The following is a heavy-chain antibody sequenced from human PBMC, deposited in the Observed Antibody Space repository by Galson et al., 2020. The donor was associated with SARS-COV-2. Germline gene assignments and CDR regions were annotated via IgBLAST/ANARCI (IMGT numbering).Heavy chain of an antibody. CDR1: GFTFDDYG. D-gene: IGHD3-3*01. CDR3: ARERITIFGAEGDAFDI. V-gene: IGHV3-20*04. Sequence: GGSLRLSCAASGFTFDDYGMSWVRQAPGKGLEWVSGINWNGGSTGYADSVKGRFTISRDNAKNSLYLQMNSLRAEDTALYYCARERITIFGAEGDAFDIWGQGTMVTVSS. J-gene: IGHJ3*02. CDR2: INWNGGST.